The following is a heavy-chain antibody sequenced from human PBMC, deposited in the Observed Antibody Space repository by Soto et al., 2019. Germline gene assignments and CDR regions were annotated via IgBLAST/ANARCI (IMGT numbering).Heavy chain of an antibody. CDR2: ISYDGRNK. CDR3: AKSNRGAYDTPDF. V-gene: IGHV3-30*18. Sequence: QVQLVESGGGVVQPGRSLRLSCAASGFSLNDYGMHWVRQPPGKGLEWVADISYDGRNKYYTDSVRSRFTISRDISKGTLYLQMNSLRPEDTAVYYCAKSNRGAYDTPDFWGQGTPVTVSP. D-gene: IGHD3-22*01. J-gene: IGHJ4*02. CDR1: GFSLNDYG.